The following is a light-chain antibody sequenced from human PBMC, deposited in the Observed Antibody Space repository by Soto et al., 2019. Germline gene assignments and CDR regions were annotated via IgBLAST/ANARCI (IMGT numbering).Light chain of an antibody. J-gene: IGLJ1*01. V-gene: IGLV2-11*01. CDR1: SSDVGTYDF. Sequence: QSVLTQPRSVSGSPGQSVTISCTGTSSDVGTYDFVSWYQQHPGKAPRLMIFDVSERPSGVPDRLSGSKSGNTASLTISGLQAEDEGDYYGCVYAVTFYVFGTGTKVTVL. CDR3: CVYAVTFYV. CDR2: DVS.